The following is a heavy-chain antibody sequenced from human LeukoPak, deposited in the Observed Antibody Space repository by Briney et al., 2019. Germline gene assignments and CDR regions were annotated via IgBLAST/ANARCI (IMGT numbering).Heavy chain of an antibody. CDR3: TRIGGDYAVDY. D-gene: IGHD4-17*01. Sequence: GGSLRLSCAASGFTLSDHYMDWVRQTPVKGLEWVGRTRNKANSYTTEYAASVKGRFTISRDDSKKILYLQMNSLKTEDTAVYYCTRIGGDYAVDYWGQGTLVTVSS. J-gene: IGHJ4*02. CDR1: GFTLSDHY. V-gene: IGHV3-72*01. CDR2: TRNKANSYTT.